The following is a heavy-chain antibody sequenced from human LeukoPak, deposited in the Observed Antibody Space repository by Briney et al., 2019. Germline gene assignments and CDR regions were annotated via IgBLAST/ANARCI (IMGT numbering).Heavy chain of an antibody. CDR3: AKDTIDY. J-gene: IGHJ4*02. CDR2: ISYDGSNK. CDR1: GFTFSSYG. V-gene: IGHV3-30*18. Sequence: PGRSLRLSCAASGFTFSSYGMHWVRQAPGKGLEWVAVISYDGSNKYYADSVKVRFTISRDNSKNTLYLQMNGLRAEDTAVYYCAKDTIDYWGQGTLVTVSS.